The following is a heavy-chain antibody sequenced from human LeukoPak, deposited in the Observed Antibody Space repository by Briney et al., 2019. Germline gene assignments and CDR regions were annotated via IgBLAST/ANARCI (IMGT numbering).Heavy chain of an antibody. CDR1: GYSISSGFY. J-gene: IGHJ4*02. D-gene: IGHD1-26*01. V-gene: IGHV4-38-2*02. CDR2: IFHSGST. CDR3: ARDLRGGSYLYYFDY. Sequence: TSETLSLTCSVSGFSGYSISSGFYWGWIRQPPGKGLEWIGSIFHSGSTYYNPSLKSRVTISVDTSKNQFSLKLSSVTAADTAVYYCARDLRGGSYLYYFDYWGQGTLVTVSS.